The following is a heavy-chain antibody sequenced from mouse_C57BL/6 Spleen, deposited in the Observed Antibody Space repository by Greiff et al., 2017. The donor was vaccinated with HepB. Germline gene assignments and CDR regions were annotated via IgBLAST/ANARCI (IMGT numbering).Heavy chain of an antibody. V-gene: IGHV1-15*01. D-gene: IGHD2-3*01. Sequence: QVQLQQSGAELVRPGASVTLSCKASGYTFTDYEMHWVKQTPVHGLEWIGAIDPETGGTAYNQKFKGKAILTADKSSSTAYMELRSLTSEDSAVYYCTREEEDGYWYFDVWGTGTTVTVSS. J-gene: IGHJ1*03. CDR2: IDPETGGT. CDR3: TREEEDGYWYFDV. CDR1: GYTFTDYE.